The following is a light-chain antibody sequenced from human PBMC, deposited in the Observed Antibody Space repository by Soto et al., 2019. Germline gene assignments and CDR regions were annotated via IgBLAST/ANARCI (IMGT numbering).Light chain of an antibody. CDR2: GVS. Sequence: EIVMTQSPANLSVSPGERVTLSCRASESLLVFLAWYQQKPGQAPRLLIYGVSTKATGVPARFSGSGSATDFTLTISSLQSDDSAVYYCQSYNDWPFAFGQGTKLEI. CDR3: QSYNDWPFA. CDR1: ESLLVF. J-gene: IGKJ2*01. V-gene: IGKV3-15*01.